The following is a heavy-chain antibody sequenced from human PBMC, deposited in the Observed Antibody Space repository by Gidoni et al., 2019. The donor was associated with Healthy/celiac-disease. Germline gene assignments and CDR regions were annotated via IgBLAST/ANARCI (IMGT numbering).Heavy chain of an antibody. J-gene: IGHJ4*02. CDR3: AKGLPYYDFWPGEGVD. Sequence: QVQLVESGGGVVQPGRSLRLSCAASGFTFSSYGMHWVRQAPGKGLEWVAVISYDGSNKYYADSVKGRFTISRDNSKNTLYLQMNSLRAEDTAVYYCAKGLPYYDFWPGEGVDWGQGTLVTVSS. D-gene: IGHD3-3*01. V-gene: IGHV3-30*18. CDR1: GFTFSSYG. CDR2: ISYDGSNK.